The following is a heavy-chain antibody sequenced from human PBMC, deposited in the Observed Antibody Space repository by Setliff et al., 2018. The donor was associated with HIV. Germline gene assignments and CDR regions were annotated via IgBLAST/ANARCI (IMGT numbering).Heavy chain of an antibody. CDR3: VRGNRVGANDAFDI. V-gene: IGHV1-2*06. CDR2: INPYSGDT. CDR1: GYTFTGYY. Sequence: ASVKVSCKASGYTFTGYYMHWVRQAPEQGLEWMGRINPYSGDTNYAQKFQGRVTMTRDTSITTAYMELNRLTSGDTAVYYCVRGNRVGANDAFDIWGQGTMVTVSS. D-gene: IGHD1-26*01. J-gene: IGHJ3*02.